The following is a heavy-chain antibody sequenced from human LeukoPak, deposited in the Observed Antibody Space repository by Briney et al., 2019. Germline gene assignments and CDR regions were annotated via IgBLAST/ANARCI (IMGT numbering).Heavy chain of an antibody. V-gene: IGHV5-10-1*01. J-gene: IGHJ5*02. Sequence: GESLKISCKGSGYSFTSYWISWVRQMPGKGLEWMGRIDPSDSYTNYSPSFQGHVTISADKPISTAYLQWSSLKASDTAMYYCARHGQGLTGYSWFDPWGQGTLVTVSS. CDR3: ARHGQGLTGYSWFDP. CDR2: IDPSDSYT. D-gene: IGHD3-9*01. CDR1: GYSFTSYW.